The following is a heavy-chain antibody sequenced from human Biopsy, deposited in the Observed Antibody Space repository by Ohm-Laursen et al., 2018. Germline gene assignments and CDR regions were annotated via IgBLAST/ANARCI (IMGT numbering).Heavy chain of an antibody. CDR1: GFRFDNTG. CDR2: ISWSSDSI. CDR3: TKNTQWEGSGYLDAFHI. V-gene: IGHV3-9*01. J-gene: IGHJ3*02. D-gene: IGHD3-22*01. Sequence: SLRLSCAASGFRFDNTGMHWVRQGPGKGLEWVAGISWSSDSITYAKSVTGRFTIPRDNGENSLYLQMNSLRPEDTALYYCTKNTQWEGSGYLDAFHIWGHGAMVTVSS.